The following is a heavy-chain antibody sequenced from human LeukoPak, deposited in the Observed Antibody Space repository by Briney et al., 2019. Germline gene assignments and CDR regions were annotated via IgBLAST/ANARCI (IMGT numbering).Heavy chain of an antibody. D-gene: IGHD2-2*01. Sequence: GSSVKVSCKASGGTFSSYAISWVRQAPGQGLEWMGGIIPIFGTANYAQKFQGRVTITTDESTSTAYMELSSLRSEDTDVYYCARGCSSTSCYVLEGSYYYYYMDVWGKGTTVTVSS. CDR3: ARGCSSTSCYVLEGSYYYYYMDV. CDR1: GGTFSSYA. V-gene: IGHV1-69*05. J-gene: IGHJ6*03. CDR2: IIPIFGTA.